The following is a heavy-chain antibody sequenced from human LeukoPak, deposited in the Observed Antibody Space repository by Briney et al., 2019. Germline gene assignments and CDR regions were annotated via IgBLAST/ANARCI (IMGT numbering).Heavy chain of an antibody. CDR2: INHSGGA. J-gene: IGHJ5*02. D-gene: IGHD3-22*01. V-gene: IGHV4-34*01. CDR1: GRSFSGYY. Sequence: SETLSLTCAVYGRSFSGYYWSWIRQPPGKGLEWIGEINHSGGANYNPSLKSRVTISGDTSKNQFSLKLSSVTAADTAVYYCARQLPYDSSGYYYVSGSWFDPWGQGTLVTVSS. CDR3: ARQLPYDSSGYYYVSGSWFDP.